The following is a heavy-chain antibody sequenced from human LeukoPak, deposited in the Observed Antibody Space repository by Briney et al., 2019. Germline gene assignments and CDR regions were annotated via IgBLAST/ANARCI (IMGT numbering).Heavy chain of an antibody. J-gene: IGHJ5*02. CDR1: GFTFSSYG. Sequence: PGGSLRLSCAASGFTFSSYGMSWVRQAPGKGLVWVSCIKSDGSVTSYADSVKGRFTISRDNAKNILYLQMNSLRVEDTAVYYCTKSDWFDPWGQGTLVTVSS. CDR2: IKSDGSVT. CDR3: TKSDWFDP. V-gene: IGHV3-74*01.